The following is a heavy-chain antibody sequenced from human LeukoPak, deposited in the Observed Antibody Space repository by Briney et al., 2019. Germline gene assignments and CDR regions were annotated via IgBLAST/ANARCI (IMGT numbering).Heavy chain of an antibody. CDR2: IYYSGST. CDR3: ARGPSVVAARPKGWFDP. V-gene: IGHV4-59*01. CDR1: GGSISSYY. D-gene: IGHD6-6*01. Sequence: PSETLSLTCTVSGGSISSYYWSWIRQPPGKGLEWIGYIYYSGSTNYNPSLKSRVTISVDTSKNQFSLKLSSVTAADTAVYYCARGPSVVAARPKGWFDPWGQGTLVTVSS. J-gene: IGHJ5*02.